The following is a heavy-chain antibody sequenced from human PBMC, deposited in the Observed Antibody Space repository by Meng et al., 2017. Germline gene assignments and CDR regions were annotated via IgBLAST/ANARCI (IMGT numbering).Heavy chain of an antibody. D-gene: IGHD3-10*01. CDR3: ARSGPYDYYYGMDV. CDR1: GGTFSSYT. CDR2: IIPILGIA. J-gene: IGHJ6*02. Sequence: SVKVSCKASGGTFSSYTISWVRQAPGQGLEWMGRIIPILGIANYAQKFQGRVTITTDESTSTAYMELSSLRSEDTAVYYCARSGPYDYYYGMDVWGQGTTVTVSS. V-gene: IGHV1-69*02.